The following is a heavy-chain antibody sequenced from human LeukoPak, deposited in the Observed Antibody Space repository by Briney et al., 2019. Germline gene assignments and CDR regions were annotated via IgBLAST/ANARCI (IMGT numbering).Heavy chain of an antibody. CDR2: ISYDGSNK. V-gene: IGHV3-30-3*01. CDR1: GFTFSSYA. J-gene: IGHJ4*02. D-gene: IGHD2-2*02. Sequence: PGGSLRLSCAASGFTFSSYAMHWVRQAPGKGLEWVAVISYDGSNKYYADSVKGRFTISRDNSKNTLYLQMNSLRAEDTAVYYCARDLASHTPKGYRGQGTLVTVSS. CDR3: ARDLASHTPKGY.